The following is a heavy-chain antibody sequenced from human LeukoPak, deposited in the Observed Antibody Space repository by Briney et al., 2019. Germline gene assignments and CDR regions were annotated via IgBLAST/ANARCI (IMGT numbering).Heavy chain of an antibody. V-gene: IGHV3-7*01. Sequence: PGGSLRLSCAASGFTFSNYWMNWVRQAPGKGLEWVANIKQDGSETYYVDSVKGRFTISRDNAKNSLYLQMNSLRAEDTAVYYCARLSSGWYYYYYMDVWGKGTTVTVSS. CDR3: ARLSSGWYYYYYMDV. CDR2: IKQDGSET. D-gene: IGHD6-19*01. CDR1: GFTFSNYW. J-gene: IGHJ6*03.